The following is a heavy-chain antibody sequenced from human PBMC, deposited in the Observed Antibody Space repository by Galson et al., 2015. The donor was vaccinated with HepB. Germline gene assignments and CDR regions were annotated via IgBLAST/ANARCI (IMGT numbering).Heavy chain of an antibody. V-gene: IGHV3-21*01. CDR1: GFTFSGYS. D-gene: IGHD3-22*01. Sequence: SLRLSCAASGFTFSGYSMNWVRQAPGKGLEWVSSISSSSSYIYYADSVKGRFTTSRDNSKNTLYLQMNSLRAEDTAVYYCARDDPIASSVVDYWGQGTLVTVSS. CDR3: ARDDPIASSVVDY. CDR2: ISSSSSYI. J-gene: IGHJ4*02.